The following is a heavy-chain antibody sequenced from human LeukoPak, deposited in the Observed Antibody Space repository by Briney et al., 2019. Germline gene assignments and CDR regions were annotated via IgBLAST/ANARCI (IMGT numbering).Heavy chain of an antibody. J-gene: IGHJ5*02. CDR2: IIPIFGTA. CDR1: GGTFSSYA. CDR3: ARDLGRGYCSSTSCIYNWFDP. V-gene: IGHV1-69*13. Sequence: SVKVSCKASGGTFSSYAISWVRQAPGQGLEWMGGIIPIFGTANYAQKFQGRVTITADESTSTAYMGLSSLRSEDTAVYYCARDLGRGYCSSTSCIYNWFDPWGQGTLVTVSS. D-gene: IGHD2-2*01.